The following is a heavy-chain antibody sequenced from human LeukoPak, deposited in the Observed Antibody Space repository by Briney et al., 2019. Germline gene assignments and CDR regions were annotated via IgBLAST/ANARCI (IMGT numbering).Heavy chain of an antibody. D-gene: IGHD3-3*01. J-gene: IGHJ5*02. Sequence: SETLSLTCTVSGGSISSSSYYWGWIRQPPGKGLEWIGSIYYSGSTYYNPSLKSRVTISVDTSKNQCSLKLSSVTAADTAVYYWARDQAYYEFWGGYYTGWESNWFDPWGQGTLVTVSS. CDR3: ARDQAYYEFWGGYYTGWESNWFDP. CDR2: IYYSGST. V-gene: IGHV4-39*07. CDR1: GGSISSSSYY.